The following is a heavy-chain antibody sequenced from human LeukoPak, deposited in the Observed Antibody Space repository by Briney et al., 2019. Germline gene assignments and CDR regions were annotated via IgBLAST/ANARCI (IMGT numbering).Heavy chain of an antibody. J-gene: IGHJ4*02. CDR2: IYSGGST. CDR3: ARAPRGCSGGSCYNY. V-gene: IGHV3-66*01. CDR1: GFTVSSNY. Sequence: GGSLRLSCAASGFTVSSNYMSWVRQAPGKRLEWVSVIYSGGSTYYADSVKGRFTISRDNSKNTLCLQMNSLRAEDTAVYYCARAPRGCSGGSCYNYWGQGTLVTVSS. D-gene: IGHD2-15*01.